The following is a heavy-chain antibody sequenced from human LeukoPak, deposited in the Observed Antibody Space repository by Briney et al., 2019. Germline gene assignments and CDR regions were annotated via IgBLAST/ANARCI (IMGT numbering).Heavy chain of an antibody. J-gene: IGHJ4*02. CDR1: GFTFSSYA. CDR2: ISGGGGSA. CDR3: AKSSYYDSSGYYREYYFDY. D-gene: IGHD3-22*01. V-gene: IGHV3-23*01. Sequence: GGSLRLSCAASGFTFSSYAMSWVRQAPGKGLEWVSAISGGGGSAHYADSVKGRFTISRDNSKNTLYLQMSSLRAGDTAVYYCAKSSYYDSSGYYREYYFDYWGQGTLVTVSS.